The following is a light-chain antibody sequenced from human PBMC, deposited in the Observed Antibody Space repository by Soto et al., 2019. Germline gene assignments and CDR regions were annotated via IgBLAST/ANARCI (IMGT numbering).Light chain of an antibody. V-gene: IGKV1-27*01. CDR2: AES. CDR1: QSISNF. Sequence: DLQMTQSPSSLSSSLGDSVTITCRASQSISNFLNWVQHKTGKVPKLLIYAESTLQSGVPSRLSGSGSGTDLNLTISRLQPEDVATYYCQQCKTAPFTFGGGTKVDIK. J-gene: IGKJ4*01. CDR3: QQCKTAPFT.